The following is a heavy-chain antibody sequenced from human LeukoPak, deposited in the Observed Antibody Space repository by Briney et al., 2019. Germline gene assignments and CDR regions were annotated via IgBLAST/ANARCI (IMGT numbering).Heavy chain of an antibody. V-gene: IGHV3-30*18. J-gene: IGHJ4*02. Sequence: GGSLRLSSAASGFTFSNYGIHWVRQAPGKGLEWVAFISYDGSNKFYADSVKGRFIISRDNSKNTLYLQMNSLRAEDTAVYYCVKQHTYYGSGRFFEADYWGQGTLVTVSS. CDR3: VKQHTYYGSGRFFEADY. CDR1: GFTFSNYG. D-gene: IGHD3-10*01. CDR2: ISYDGSNK.